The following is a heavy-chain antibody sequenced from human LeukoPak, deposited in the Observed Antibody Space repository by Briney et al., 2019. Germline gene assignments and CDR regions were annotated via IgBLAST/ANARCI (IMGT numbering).Heavy chain of an antibody. CDR2: ISSSSGTI. Sequence: GGSLRLSCAASGFTFSSYSMNWVRQAPGKGLEWVSYISSSSGTIYYADSVKGRFTISRDNAKNSLYLQMDRLRAEDTAIYYCARCSGWAFKNWGQGNLVTVSS. J-gene: IGHJ4*02. CDR1: GFTFSSYS. CDR3: ARCSGWAFKN. D-gene: IGHD6-19*01. V-gene: IGHV3-48*01.